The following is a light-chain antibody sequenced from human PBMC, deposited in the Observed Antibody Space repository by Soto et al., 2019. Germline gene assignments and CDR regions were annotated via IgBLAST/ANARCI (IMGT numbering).Light chain of an antibody. V-gene: IGLV2-11*01. CDR3: CSYLGSYSYV. J-gene: IGLJ1*01. CDR1: ISDVGGYDS. Sequence: QSVLTQPRSVSGSPGQSVTISCTGTISDVGGYDSVSWYQQQPGKAPKLLIYDVTKRPSGVPNRFSGSKSGNTASLTISGLQAEDEADYYCCSYLGSYSYVFGTGTKVTVL. CDR2: DVT.